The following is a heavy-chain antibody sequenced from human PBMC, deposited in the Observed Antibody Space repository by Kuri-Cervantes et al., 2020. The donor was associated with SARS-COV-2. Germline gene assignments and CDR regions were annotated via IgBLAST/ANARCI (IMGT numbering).Heavy chain of an antibody. CDR1: GGSISSSSYY. V-gene: IGHV4-39*07. CDR3: ARGDFSLAFDI. D-gene: IGHD3-3*01. J-gene: IGHJ3*02. CDR2: IYYSGST. Sequence: GSLRLSCTVSGGSISSSSYYWGWIRQPPGKGLEWIGSIYYSGSTYYNPSLKSRVTISVDTSKNQFSLKLSSVTAADTAVYYCARGDFSLAFDIWGQGTRVTVSS.